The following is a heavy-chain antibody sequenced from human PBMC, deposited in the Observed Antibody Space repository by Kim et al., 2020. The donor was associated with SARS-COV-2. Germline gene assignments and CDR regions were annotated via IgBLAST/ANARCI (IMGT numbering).Heavy chain of an antibody. CDR3: AKDQPGGFIAVAATDDY. CDR1: GFTFSSYA. J-gene: IGHJ4*02. Sequence: GGSLRLSCAASGFTFSSYAMSWVRQAPGKGLEWVSAISGSGGSTYYADSVKGRFTISRDNSKNTLYLQMNSLRAEDTAVYYCAKDQPGGFIAVAATDDYWGQGTLVTVSS. CDR2: ISGSGGST. D-gene: IGHD6-19*01. V-gene: IGHV3-23*01.